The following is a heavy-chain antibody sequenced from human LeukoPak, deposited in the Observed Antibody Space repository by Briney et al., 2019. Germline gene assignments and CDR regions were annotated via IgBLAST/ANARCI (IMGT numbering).Heavy chain of an antibody. J-gene: IGHJ4*02. V-gene: IGHV1-69*04. CDR2: IIPILGIA. D-gene: IGHD3-22*01. CDR1: GGTFSSYT. Sequence: SVKVSCKASGGTFSSYTISWVRQAPGQGLEWMGRIIPILGIANYARKFQGRVTITADKSTSTAYMELSSLRSEDTAVYYCARETVYDSSGYYSEWGQGTLVTVSS. CDR3: ARETVYDSSGYYSE.